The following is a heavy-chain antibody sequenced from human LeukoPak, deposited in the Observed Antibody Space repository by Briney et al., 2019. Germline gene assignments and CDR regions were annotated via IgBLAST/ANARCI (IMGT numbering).Heavy chain of an antibody. J-gene: IGHJ4*02. CDR1: GYSLSNSDW. CDR2: IYYSGGT. CDR3: ARKSSLGYNFDY. V-gene: IGHV4-28*01. Sequence: SETLSLTCAVSGYSLSNSDWWGWIRQPPGKGLEWIGYIYYSGGTYYNPSLKSRVAMSVDTSKNQFSLKLSPVTAVDTAAYYCARKSSLGYNFDYWGQGALATVSS. D-gene: IGHD2-15*01.